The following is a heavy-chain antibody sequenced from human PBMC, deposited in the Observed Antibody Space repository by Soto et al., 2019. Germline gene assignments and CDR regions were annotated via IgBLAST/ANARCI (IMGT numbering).Heavy chain of an antibody. CDR3: AKAYSGTYYGFDY. Sequence: EVQLLESGGGLVQPGGSLRLSCAASGFTFSRYAMSWVRQAPGKGLEWVSAISGSGGSTYYADSVKGRFTISRDNSKNTLYLQMNSLRAEDTAVYYCAKAYSGTYYGFDYWGQGPLVTVSS. V-gene: IGHV3-23*01. CDR1: GFTFSRYA. CDR2: ISGSGGST. D-gene: IGHD1-26*01. J-gene: IGHJ4*02.